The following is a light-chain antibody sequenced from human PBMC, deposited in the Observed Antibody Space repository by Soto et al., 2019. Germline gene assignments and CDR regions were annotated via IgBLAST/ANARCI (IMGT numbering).Light chain of an antibody. CDR2: EVT. CDR3: SSYTATRTYV. J-gene: IGLJ1*01. V-gene: IGLV2-14*01. Sequence: QSVLTQPASVSGSPGQSIAISCTGTRSDVGAYNYVSWYQQHPGKAPKLMISEVTNRPSGVSDRFSGSKSGNTASLTVSGLQAEDEGDYYCSSYTATRTYVFGTGTKVTVL. CDR1: RSDVGAYNY.